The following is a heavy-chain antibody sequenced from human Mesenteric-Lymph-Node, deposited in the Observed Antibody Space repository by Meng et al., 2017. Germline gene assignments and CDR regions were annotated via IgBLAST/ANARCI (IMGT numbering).Heavy chain of an antibody. CDR2: ISGSGGST. V-gene: IGHV3-23*01. CDR1: GFTFSSYA. D-gene: IGHD3-16*02. CDR3: AKDPAAGSLVFDY. Sequence: GGSLRLSCAASGFTFSSYAMSWVRQAPGKGLEWVSAISGSGGSTYYADSVKGRFTISRDNSKNTLYPQMNSLRAEDTAVYYCAKDPAAGSLVFDYWGQGTLVTVSS. J-gene: IGHJ4*02.